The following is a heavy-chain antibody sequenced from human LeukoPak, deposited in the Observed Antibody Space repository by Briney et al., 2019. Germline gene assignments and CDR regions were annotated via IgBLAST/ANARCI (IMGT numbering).Heavy chain of an antibody. J-gene: IGHJ4*02. V-gene: IGHV3-23*01. CDR1: GFTFINYA. CDR3: AKDQIGFGELYIDY. CDR2: ISESGGST. Sequence: PGGSLRLSCAASGFTFINYAMNWVRQAPGKGLEWVSSISESGGSTYYADSVKGRFTISRDNSKNTLYLQMNSLRAEDTAVYYCAKDQIGFGELYIDYWGQGPLVTVSS. D-gene: IGHD3-10*01.